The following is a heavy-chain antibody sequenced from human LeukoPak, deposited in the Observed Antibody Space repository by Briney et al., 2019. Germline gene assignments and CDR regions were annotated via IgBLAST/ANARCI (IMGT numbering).Heavy chain of an antibody. CDR3: ARVGIVVVPAAIGDYYGMDV. V-gene: IGHV1-18*01. D-gene: IGHD2-2*01. CDR1: GYTFTSYG. Sequence: ASVKVSCKASGYTFTSYGIIWVRQAPGQGLEWMGWISAFNGNTNYAQKLQGRVTMTTDTSTSTAYMELRSLRSDDTAVYYCARVGIVVVPAAIGDYYGMDVWGQGTTVTVSS. J-gene: IGHJ6*02. CDR2: ISAFNGNT.